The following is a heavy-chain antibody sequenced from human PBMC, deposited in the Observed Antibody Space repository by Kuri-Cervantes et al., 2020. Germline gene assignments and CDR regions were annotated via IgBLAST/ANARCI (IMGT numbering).Heavy chain of an antibody. J-gene: IGHJ6*02. CDR2: MNPNSGNT. Sequence: ASVKVSCKASGYTFTSYDINWVRQATGQGLEWMGWMNPNSGNTGYAQKFQGRVTMTRNTSISTAYMELSSLRSEDTAVYYCAKEGVVRGEMDVWGQGTTVTVSS. D-gene: IGHD3-10*01. CDR1: GYTFTSYD. CDR3: AKEGVVRGEMDV. V-gene: IGHV1-8*01.